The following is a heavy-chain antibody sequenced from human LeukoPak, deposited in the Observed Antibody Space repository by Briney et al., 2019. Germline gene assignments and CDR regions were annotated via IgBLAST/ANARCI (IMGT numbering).Heavy chain of an antibody. D-gene: IGHD4-17*01. CDR3: ARGRTGDYDY. CDR1: GGSFSGYY. Sequence: PSETLSLTCAVYGGSFSGYYWSWIRQPPGKGLEWIGEISHSGSTNYNPSLKSRVTISVDTSKNQFSLKLSSVTAADTAVYYCARGRTGDYDYWGRGTLVTVSS. CDR2: ISHSGST. V-gene: IGHV4-34*01. J-gene: IGHJ4*02.